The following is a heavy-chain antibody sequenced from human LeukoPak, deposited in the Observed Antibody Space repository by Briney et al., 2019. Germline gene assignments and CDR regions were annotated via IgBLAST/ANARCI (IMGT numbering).Heavy chain of an antibody. CDR2: ISWNSGSI. D-gene: IGHD6-13*01. Sequence: PGGSLRLSCAASGFTFDDYAMHWVRHAPGKGLEWVSGISWNSGSIGYADSVKGRFTISRDNAKNSLYLQMNSLRAEDTALYYCAKDGSSSWDYFDYWGQGTLVTASS. CDR3: AKDGSSSWDYFDY. V-gene: IGHV3-9*01. CDR1: GFTFDDYA. J-gene: IGHJ4*02.